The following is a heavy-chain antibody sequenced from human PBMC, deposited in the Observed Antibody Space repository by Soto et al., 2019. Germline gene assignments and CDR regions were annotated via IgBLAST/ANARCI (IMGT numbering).Heavy chain of an antibody. Sequence: SVKVSCKASGGTFSSHAITWVRQAPGQGLEWMGGIVPIFGTPNYAQKFQGRVTITADESTSTTYMELSSLRSEDTAIYYCASFSSGTNYWFDPWGQGTLVTVPQ. V-gene: IGHV1-69*13. CDR3: ASFSSGTNYWFDP. CDR1: GGTFSSHA. D-gene: IGHD2-8*01. J-gene: IGHJ5*02. CDR2: IVPIFGTP.